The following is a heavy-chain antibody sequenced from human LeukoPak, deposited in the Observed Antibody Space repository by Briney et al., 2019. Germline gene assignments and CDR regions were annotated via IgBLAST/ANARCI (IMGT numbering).Heavy chain of an antibody. D-gene: IGHD6-19*01. CDR1: GFTVSSNY. V-gene: IGHV3-53*01. CDR3: ARRYSSGWWIDY. Sequence: GGSLRLSCAASGFTVSSNYMSWVRQAPGKGLEWVSVIYSGGSTYYADSVKGRFTISRDNSKNTLYLQMNTLRAEDTAVYYCARRYSSGWWIDYWGQGTLVTVSS. J-gene: IGHJ4*02. CDR2: IYSGGST.